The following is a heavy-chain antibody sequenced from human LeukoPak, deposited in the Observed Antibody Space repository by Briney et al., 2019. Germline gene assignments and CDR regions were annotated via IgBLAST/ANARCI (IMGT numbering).Heavy chain of an antibody. D-gene: IGHD5-18*01. CDR3: TTDATWIQLWLPYDY. CDR1: GFTFSNAW. CDR2: IKSKTDGGTT. V-gene: IGHV3-15*01. J-gene: IGHJ4*02. Sequence: PGGSLRLSCAASGFTFSNAWMSWVRQAPGKGLEWVGRIKSKTDGGTTDYAAPVKGRFTISRDDSKNTLYLQMNSLKTEDTAVYYCTTDATWIQLWLPYDYWGQGTLVTVSS.